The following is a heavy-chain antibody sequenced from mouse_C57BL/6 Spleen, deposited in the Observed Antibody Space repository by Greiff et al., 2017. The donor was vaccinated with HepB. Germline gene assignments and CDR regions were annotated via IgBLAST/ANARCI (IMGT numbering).Heavy chain of an antibody. D-gene: IGHD1-1*01. CDR2: IDPENGDT. CDR1: GFNIKDDY. CDR3: TTLHYYGSRGYFDY. J-gene: IGHJ2*01. V-gene: IGHV14-4*01. Sequence: EVQLVESGAELVRPGASVKLSCTASGFNIKDDYMHWVKQRPEQGLEWIGWIDPENGDTEYASKFQGKATITADTSSNTAYLQLSSLTSEDTAVYYCTTLHYYGSRGYFDYWGQGTTLTVSS.